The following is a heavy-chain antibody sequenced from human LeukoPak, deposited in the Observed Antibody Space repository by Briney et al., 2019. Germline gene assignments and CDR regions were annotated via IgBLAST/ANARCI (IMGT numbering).Heavy chain of an antibody. CDR1: GYTFSTYW. V-gene: IGHV5-51*01. CDR3: ATGSYSDYFDY. Sequence: GESLRISCKASGYTFSTYWIDWVRQMPGKGLEWMGIIYPGDSDTRYSPSFQGQVSISADKSISTAYLQWSSLKASDTAMYYCATGSYSDYFDYWGQGTLVTVSS. CDR2: IYPGDSDT. D-gene: IGHD3-10*01. J-gene: IGHJ4*02.